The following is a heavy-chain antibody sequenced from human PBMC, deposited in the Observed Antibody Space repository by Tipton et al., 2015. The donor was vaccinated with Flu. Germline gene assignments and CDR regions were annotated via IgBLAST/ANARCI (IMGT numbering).Heavy chain of an antibody. J-gene: IGHJ4*02. CDR2: IHRTGYT. D-gene: IGHD6-19*01. V-gene: IGHV4-38-2*02. CDR3: ARDGAGTPY. CDR1: GDSIGSAYY. Sequence: TLSLTCSVSGDSIGSAYYWGWIRQPPGKGMEWIGNIHRTGYTYFNPSLTGRVTISVDTSKNQFSLKLSSVTAADTAVYYCARDGAGTPYWGQGTLVTVSS.